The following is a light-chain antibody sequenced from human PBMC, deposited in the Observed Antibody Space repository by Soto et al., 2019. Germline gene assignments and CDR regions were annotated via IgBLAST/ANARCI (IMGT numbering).Light chain of an antibody. Sequence: VMTQSPLSLPVTSGEPASTSCRVSQSLLHSNGYKFLDCSLQKPGHSPPLLIYLVSNRASGVPDSFSGSGSGTYFTMKLSRVEAEDVGVYYYLQAQAPYTFGPGTKLEIK. J-gene: IGKJ2*01. V-gene: IGKV2-28*01. CDR1: QSLLHSNGYKF. CDR3: LQAQAPYT. CDR2: LVS.